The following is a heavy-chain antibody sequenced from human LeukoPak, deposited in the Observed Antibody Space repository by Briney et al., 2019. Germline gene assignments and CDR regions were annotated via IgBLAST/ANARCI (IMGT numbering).Heavy chain of an antibody. Sequence: PGGSLRLSCAASGFTFGSYSMDWVRQAPGKGLEWVSYISSSSSTIYYADSVKGRFTISRDNAKNSLYLQMNSLRAEDTAVYYCARVYSGGWYGRFNYWGQGTLVTVSS. D-gene: IGHD6-19*01. V-gene: IGHV3-48*01. J-gene: IGHJ4*02. CDR1: GFTFGSYS. CDR3: ARVYSGGWYGRFNY. CDR2: ISSSSSTI.